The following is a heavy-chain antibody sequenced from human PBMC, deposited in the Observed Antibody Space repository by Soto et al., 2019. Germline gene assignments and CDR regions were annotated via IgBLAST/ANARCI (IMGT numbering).Heavy chain of an antibody. V-gene: IGHV4-31*03. Sequence: QVQLQESGPGLVKPSQTLSLTCTVSGGSISSGGYYWSWIRQHPGKGLEWIGYIYYSGSTYYNPSLKSRVTISVDTSKTQFSLKLSSVTAADTAVYYCARVVATVTSWYFALWGRGTLVTVSS. CDR2: IYYSGST. J-gene: IGHJ2*01. CDR3: ARVVATVTSWYFAL. D-gene: IGHD4-17*01. CDR1: GGSISSGGYY.